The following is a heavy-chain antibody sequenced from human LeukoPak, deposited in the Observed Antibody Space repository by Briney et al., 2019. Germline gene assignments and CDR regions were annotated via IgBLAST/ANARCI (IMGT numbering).Heavy chain of an antibody. CDR3: ARRRGENYYHYMDV. J-gene: IGHJ6*03. V-gene: IGHV1-18*01. CDR2: ISAYNGNT. D-gene: IGHD3-10*01. Sequence: ASVKVSCKASGGTFSSYAISWVRQAPGQGLEWMGWISAYNGNTNYAQKLQGRVTMTTDTSTSTAYMELRSLRSDDTAVYYCARRRGENYYHYMDVWGKGTTVTISS. CDR1: GGTFSSYA.